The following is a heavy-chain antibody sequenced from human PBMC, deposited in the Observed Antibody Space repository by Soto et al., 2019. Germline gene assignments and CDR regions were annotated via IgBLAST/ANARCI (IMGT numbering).Heavy chain of an antibody. Sequence: GGSLRLSCAASGFTFSSYGMHWVRQAPGKGLEWVAVISYDGSNKYYADSVKGRFTISRDNSKNTLYLQMNSLRAEDTAVYYCAKAQINSLMDVWGQGTTVTVSS. J-gene: IGHJ6*02. CDR1: GFTFSSYG. D-gene: IGHD5-18*01. CDR2: ISYDGSNK. CDR3: AKAQINSLMDV. V-gene: IGHV3-30*18.